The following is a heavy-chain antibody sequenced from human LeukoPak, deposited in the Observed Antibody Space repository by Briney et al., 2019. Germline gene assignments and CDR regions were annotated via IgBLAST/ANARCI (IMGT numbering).Heavy chain of an antibody. CDR3: ARVLPSTVYYYYYMDV. CDR2: IGTAGDT. D-gene: IGHD4-11*01. V-gene: IGHV3-13*01. CDR1: GFTFSSYD. Sequence: GGSLRLSCAASGFTFSSYDMHWVRQATGKGLEWVSAIGTAGDTYYPGSVKGRFTISRENAKNSLYLQMNSLRAGDTAVYYCARVLPSTVYYYYYMDVWGKGTTVTISS. J-gene: IGHJ6*03.